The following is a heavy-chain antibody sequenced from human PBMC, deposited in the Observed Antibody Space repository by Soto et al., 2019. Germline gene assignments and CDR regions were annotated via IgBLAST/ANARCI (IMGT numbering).Heavy chain of an antibody. CDR1: GGSISSGGYY. J-gene: IGHJ3*02. V-gene: IGHV4-31*03. D-gene: IGHD4-17*01. CDR2: IYYSGST. CDR3: ARTTVTTLDDAFDI. Sequence: QVQLQESGPGLVKPSQTLSLTCTVSGGSISSGGYYWSWIRQHPGKGLEWIGYIYYSGSTYYNPSLKSRGTISVDASNNQSSLKLSSVTAADTAVYYCARTTVTTLDDAFDIWGQGTMVTVSS.